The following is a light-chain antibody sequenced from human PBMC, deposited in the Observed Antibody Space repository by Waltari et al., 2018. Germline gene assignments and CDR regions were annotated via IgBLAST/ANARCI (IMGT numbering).Light chain of an antibody. CDR2: AAS. V-gene: IGKV1-39*01. CDR1: QSISSY. J-gene: IGKJ1*01. CDR3: QRSYSTPPWT. Sequence: DIQMTQSPSSLSASVGDRVTITCRASQSISSYLNWYQQKPGKAPKLLIYAASSLQSGVPSRFSGSGSGTDVTLTISSLQPEDFAAYYCQRSYSTPPWTFGQGTKVEIK.